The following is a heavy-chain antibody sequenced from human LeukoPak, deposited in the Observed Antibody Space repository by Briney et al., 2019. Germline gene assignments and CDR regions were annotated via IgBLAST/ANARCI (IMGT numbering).Heavy chain of an antibody. J-gene: IGHJ3*02. Sequence: GGSLRLSCAASGFTFSSYSMNWVRQAPGKGLEWVSYISSSSSTIYYADSVKGRFTISRDNAKNSLYLQMNSLRAEDTAVYYCARLKYSGSPVIDIWGQGTMVTVSS. D-gene: IGHD1-26*01. CDR1: GFTFSSYS. CDR2: ISSSSSTI. CDR3: ARLKYSGSPVIDI. V-gene: IGHV3-48*01.